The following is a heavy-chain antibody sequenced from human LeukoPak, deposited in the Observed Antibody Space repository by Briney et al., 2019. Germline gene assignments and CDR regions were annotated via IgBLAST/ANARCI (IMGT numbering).Heavy chain of an antibody. CDR3: ARSSRSWSTLDN. V-gene: IGHV4-34*01. CDR1: GGSFSGYY. J-gene: IGHJ4*02. D-gene: IGHD2-2*01. Sequence: SETLSLTCAVYGGSFSGYYWSWIRQPPGKGLEWIGEINRSGSTNYNPSLKSRVTISIDTSKNQFSLRLSSVTAADTAVYYCARSSRSWSTLDNWGQGTLVTVSS. CDR2: INRSGST.